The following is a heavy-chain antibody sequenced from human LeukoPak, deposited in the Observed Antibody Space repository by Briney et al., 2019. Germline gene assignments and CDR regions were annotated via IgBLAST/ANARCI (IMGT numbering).Heavy chain of an antibody. Sequence: PGGSLRLSCAASGFIFSKYWMSWVRQAPGKGLEWVANIKQDGSEKYYVDSVKGRFTISRDNAKNSLYLQMNSLRAEDTAVYYCARDRGSYSVNWGQGTLVTVSS. CDR1: GFIFSKYW. V-gene: IGHV3-7*01. CDR3: ARDRGSYSVN. D-gene: IGHD1-26*01. CDR2: IKQDGSEK. J-gene: IGHJ4*02.